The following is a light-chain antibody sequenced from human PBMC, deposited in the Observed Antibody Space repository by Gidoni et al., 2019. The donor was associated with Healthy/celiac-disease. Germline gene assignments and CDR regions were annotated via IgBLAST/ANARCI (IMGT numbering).Light chain of an antibody. V-gene: IGKV3-11*01. CDR2: DAS. J-gene: IGKJ1*01. CDR3: QQRSNWPTVT. CDR1: QSVSSY. Sequence: EIELTQSPATLSLSPGERATLSCRASQSVSSYLAWYQQKPGQAPRLLIYDASNRATGIPARFSGSGSGTDFTLTISSLGPEDFAVYYCQQRSNWPTVTFGQGTKVEIK.